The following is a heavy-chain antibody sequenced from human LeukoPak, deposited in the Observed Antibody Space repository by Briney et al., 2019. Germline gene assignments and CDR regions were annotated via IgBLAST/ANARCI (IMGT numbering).Heavy chain of an antibody. Sequence: ASVKVSCKASGGTFSSYAISWVRQAPGQGLEWMGGIIPIFGTANYAQKFQGRVTITADESTSTAYMELSSLRSEDTAVYYCAREDYGSGSGYFDYWGQGTLVTVSS. CDR3: AREDYGSGSGYFDY. CDR2: IIPIFGTA. CDR1: GGTFSSYA. V-gene: IGHV1-69*13. D-gene: IGHD3-10*01. J-gene: IGHJ4*02.